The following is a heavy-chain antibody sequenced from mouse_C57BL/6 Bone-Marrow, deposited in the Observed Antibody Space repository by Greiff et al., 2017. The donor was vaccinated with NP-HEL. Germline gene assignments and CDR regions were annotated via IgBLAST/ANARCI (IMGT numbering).Heavy chain of an antibody. D-gene: IGHD1-1*01. CDR3: VRHGSSSSYWYFDV. CDR1: GFSFNTYA. V-gene: IGHV10-1*01. J-gene: IGHJ1*03. CDR2: IRSKSNNYAT. Sequence: EVKLVESGGGLVQPKGSLKLSCAASGFSFNTYAMNWVRQAPGKGLEWVARIRSKSNNYATYYADSVKDRFTISRDDSESMLYLQMNNLKTEDTAMYYCVRHGSSSSYWYFDVWGTGTTVTVSS.